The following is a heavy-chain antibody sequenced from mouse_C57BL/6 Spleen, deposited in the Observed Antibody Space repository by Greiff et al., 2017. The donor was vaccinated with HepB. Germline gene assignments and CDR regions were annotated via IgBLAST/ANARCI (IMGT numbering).Heavy chain of an antibody. CDR2: ISDGGSYT. D-gene: IGHD1-1*01. Sequence: DVKLVESGGGLVKPGGSLKLSCAASGFTFSSYAMSWVRQTPEKRLEGVATISDGGSYTYYPDNVKGRFTISRDNAKNNLYLQMSHLKSEDTAMYYCARGYYGSSFDYWGQGTTLTVSS. V-gene: IGHV5-4*03. J-gene: IGHJ2*01. CDR1: GFTFSSYA. CDR3: ARGYYGSSFDY.